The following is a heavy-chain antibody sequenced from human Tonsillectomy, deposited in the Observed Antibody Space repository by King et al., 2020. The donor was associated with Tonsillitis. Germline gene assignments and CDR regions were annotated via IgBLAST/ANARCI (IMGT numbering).Heavy chain of an antibody. J-gene: IGHJ6*02. CDR1: GLTLRNAW. CDR2: IKSNIDGGTI. D-gene: IGHD1-1*01. V-gene: IGHV3-15*01. Sequence: VQLVESGGGLVKPGGSLRLSCVASGLTLRNAWMSWVRQAPGKGLEWVGRIKSNIDGGTIDYAAPVKDRFTISRDDSKNTLSLQMSGLKTEDTAVYYWEAQVQLVRMGYPYYYGMDVWGQGTTVTVSS. CDR3: EAQVQLVRMGYPYYYGMDV.